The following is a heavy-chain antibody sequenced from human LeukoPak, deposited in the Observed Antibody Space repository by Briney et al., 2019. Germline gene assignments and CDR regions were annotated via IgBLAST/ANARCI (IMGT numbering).Heavy chain of an antibody. CDR3: ARGPGILDVFDI. D-gene: IGHD3-10*01. CDR2: ISYDESNK. V-gene: IGHV3-30-3*01. J-gene: IGHJ3*02. Sequence: GGSLRLSCAASGFTFISSAMHWVRQAPGKGLEWVAVISYDESNKFYADSVKGRFTISRDNSKNTLYLQMNSLRAEDTAVYYCARGPGILDVFDIWGQGTMVTVAS. CDR1: GFTFISSA.